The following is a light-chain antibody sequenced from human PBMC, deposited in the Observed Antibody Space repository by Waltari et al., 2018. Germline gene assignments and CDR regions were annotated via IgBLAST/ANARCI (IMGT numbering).Light chain of an antibody. J-gene: IGLJ3*02. Sequence: QSVLTQPPSVSGAPGQRVTISCTGSSSHIGANSDVHWYQQLPGTAPKLLICDNNNRPSGVSDRFSGSKSGTSASLAITGLQADDEADYYCQSYDRSLSAWVFGGGTKVTVL. CDR1: SSHIGANSD. V-gene: IGLV1-40*01. CDR3: QSYDRSLSAWV. CDR2: DNN.